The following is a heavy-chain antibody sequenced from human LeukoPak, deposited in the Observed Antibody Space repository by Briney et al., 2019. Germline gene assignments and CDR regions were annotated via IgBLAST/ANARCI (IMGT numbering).Heavy chain of an antibody. CDR3: AKGSGTAEEF. D-gene: IGHD6-25*01. Sequence: GGSLRLSCAASGFTFNSYGMHWVRQAPGKGLEWVAVISYDGSNKYYADSVKGRFTISRDNSKNTLYLQMDSLRADDTAVYYCAKGSGTAEEFWGQGTLVTVSS. V-gene: IGHV3-30*18. CDR2: ISYDGSNK. J-gene: IGHJ4*02. CDR1: GFTFNSYG.